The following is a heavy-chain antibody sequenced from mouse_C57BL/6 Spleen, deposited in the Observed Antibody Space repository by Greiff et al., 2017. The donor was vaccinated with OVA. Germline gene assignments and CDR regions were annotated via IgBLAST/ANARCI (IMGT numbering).Heavy chain of an antibody. CDR2: IYWDDDK. D-gene: IGHD2-5*01. Sequence: QVTLKASGPGILQSSQTLRLTCSFSGFSLSTSGMGVSWIRQPSGKGLEWLAHIYWDDDKRYNPSLKSRLTISKDTSRNQVFLKITSVDTADTATYYCASSNLYAMDYWGQGTSVTVSS. CDR3: ASSNLYAMDY. CDR1: GFSLSTSGMG. V-gene: IGHV8-12*01. J-gene: IGHJ4*01.